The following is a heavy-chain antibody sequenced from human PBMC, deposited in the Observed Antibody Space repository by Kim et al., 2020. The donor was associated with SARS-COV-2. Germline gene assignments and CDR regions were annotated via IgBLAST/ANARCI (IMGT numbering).Heavy chain of an antibody. V-gene: IGHV4-39*02. CDR1: GGSISSSSYY. CDR2: IYYSGST. D-gene: IGHD3-3*01. Sequence: SETLSLTCTVFGGSISSSSYYWGWIRQPPGRGLEWIGSIYYSGSTYYNPSLKSRVTISVDTSKNQFSLKLSSVTAADTAVYYCAKDYDFWSGYQYYYYGMDVWGQGTTVTVSS. J-gene: IGHJ6*02. CDR3: AKDYDFWSGYQYYYYGMDV.